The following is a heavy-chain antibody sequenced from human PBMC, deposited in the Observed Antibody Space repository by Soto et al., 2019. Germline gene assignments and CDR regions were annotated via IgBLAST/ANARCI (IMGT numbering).Heavy chain of an antibody. D-gene: IGHD3-10*01. CDR3: ARGVRAETYYNAFDY. J-gene: IGHJ4*01. Sequence: QVQLVESGGGVVQPGSSLRLSCAASGFSFKNYAFHWVRQAPGKGLEWVALISHNDEPKIFYADSVKGRFTISRDNFKNTVSLQMNSLRDEDTAVYHCARGVRAETYYNAFDYWGQGTQVTVSS. CDR1: GFSFKNYA. CDR2: ISHNDEPKI. V-gene: IGHV3-30-3*01.